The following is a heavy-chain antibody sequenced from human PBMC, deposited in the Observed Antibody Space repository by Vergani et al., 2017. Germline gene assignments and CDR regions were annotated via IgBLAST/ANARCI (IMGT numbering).Heavy chain of an antibody. D-gene: IGHD2-8*01. J-gene: IGHJ4*02. CDR2: ISWNSGSI. V-gene: IGHV3-9*01. CDR1: GITFDDYA. Sequence: EVDLVESGGGLAQPGGSLRLSCEASGITFDDYAMHWVRQAPGKGLEWVSGISWNSGSIGYADSVKGRFTISRDNAKNSLHLQMNNLRAEDTAVYYCARQSRDVFCTNGVCPLGYWGQGALVTVSS. CDR3: ARQSRDVFCTNGVCPLGY.